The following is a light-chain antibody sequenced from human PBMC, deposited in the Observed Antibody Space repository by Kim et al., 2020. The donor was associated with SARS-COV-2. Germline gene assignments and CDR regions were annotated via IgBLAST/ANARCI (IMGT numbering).Light chain of an antibody. CDR1: QGIGTS. CDR3: QQYYTYPRT. V-gene: IGKV1-8*01. J-gene: IGKJ1*01. CDR2: AES. Sequence: ASTGDRITITCRASQGIGTSLAWYQQKPGKAPKLLIYAESTLQSGVPSRFSGSGSGTDFSLTISCLQSEDFATYYCQQYYTYPRTFGQGTKVDIK.